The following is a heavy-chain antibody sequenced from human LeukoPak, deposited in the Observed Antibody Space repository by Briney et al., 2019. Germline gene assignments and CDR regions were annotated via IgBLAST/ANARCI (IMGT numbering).Heavy chain of an antibody. CDR2: ISPGGGTT. V-gene: IGHV3-23*01. CDR3: TKSRSGSSNWALQVFDN. Sequence: EGSLRLSCAVSGFTFSNEAMGWVRQLRGGGLEWVSTISPGGGTTYYAESMKGRFTISRDNSKSTLYLEMNSLRAEDTAVYYCTKSRSGSSNWALQVFDNWGQGALVTVSS. D-gene: IGHD4-11*01. J-gene: IGHJ4*02. CDR1: GFTFSNEA.